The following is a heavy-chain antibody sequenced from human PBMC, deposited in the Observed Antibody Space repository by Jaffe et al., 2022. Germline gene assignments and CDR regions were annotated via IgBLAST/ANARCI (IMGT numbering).Heavy chain of an antibody. CDR1: GYTFTSYA. CDR2: INAGNGNT. D-gene: IGHD6-19*01. Sequence: QVQLVQSGAEVKKPGASVKVSCKASGYTFTSYAMHWVRQAPGQRLEWMGWINAGNGNTKYSQKFQGRVTITRDTSASTAYMELSSLRSEDTAVYYCARDLLGIAVAGTGDAFDIWGQGTMVTVSS. J-gene: IGHJ3*02. V-gene: IGHV1-3*01. CDR3: ARDLLGIAVAGTGDAFDI.